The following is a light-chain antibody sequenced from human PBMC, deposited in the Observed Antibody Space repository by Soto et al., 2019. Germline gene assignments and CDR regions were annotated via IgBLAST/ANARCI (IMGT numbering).Light chain of an antibody. Sequence: VMTQYPATLSVSPGERATLSCRASQRVSSNVAWYQQKPGQAPRLLLYGASARATGVPARFSGSGSGTQFTLTISSLQSEDFAVYYCQQYNNWRQTFGQGTKVDIK. CDR3: QQYNNWRQT. J-gene: IGKJ1*01. CDR2: GAS. V-gene: IGKV3-15*01. CDR1: QRVSSN.